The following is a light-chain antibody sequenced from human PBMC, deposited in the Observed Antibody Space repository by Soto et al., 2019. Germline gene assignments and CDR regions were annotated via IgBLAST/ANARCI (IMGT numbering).Light chain of an antibody. Sequence: EIVLTHSPDTLSLSPGERATLSCRASQSVSSRYFAWYQQKRGQAPRLLIYGASSRATGIPDRFSGSGSGTDFTLTISRLEPEDIAVYYCQQYGSSPGTFGHGTKVEIK. CDR1: QSVSSRY. J-gene: IGKJ1*01. CDR2: GAS. V-gene: IGKV3-20*01. CDR3: QQYGSSPGT.